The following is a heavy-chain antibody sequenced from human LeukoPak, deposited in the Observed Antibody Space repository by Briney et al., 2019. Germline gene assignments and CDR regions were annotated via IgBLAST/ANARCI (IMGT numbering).Heavy chain of an antibody. CDR3: ARDHYYDSSGYYGY. J-gene: IGHJ4*02. CDR1: GYTFTSYG. D-gene: IGHD3-22*01. Sequence: ASVKVSCKASGYTFTSYGISWVRQAPGQGLEWMGWISVYNGNTNYAQKLQGRVTMTTDTSTSTAYMELRSLRPDDTAVYYCARDHYYDSSGYYGYWGQGTLVTVSS. CDR2: ISVYNGNT. V-gene: IGHV1-18*01.